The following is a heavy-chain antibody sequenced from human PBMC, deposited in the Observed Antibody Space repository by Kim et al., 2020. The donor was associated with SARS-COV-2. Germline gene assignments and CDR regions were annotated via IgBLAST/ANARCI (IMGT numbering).Heavy chain of an antibody. CDR3: AKAGYYDYVWGSYRYDYYYYYGMDV. Sequence: GGSLRLSCAASGFTFDDYAMHWVRQAPGKGLEWVSGISWNSGSIGYADSVKGRFTISRDNAKNSLYLQMNSLRDEDTALYYCAKAGYYDYVWGSYRYDYYYYYGMDVWGQGTTVTVSS. CDR2: ISWNSGSI. D-gene: IGHD3-16*02. V-gene: IGHV3-9*01. J-gene: IGHJ6*02. CDR1: GFTFDDYA.